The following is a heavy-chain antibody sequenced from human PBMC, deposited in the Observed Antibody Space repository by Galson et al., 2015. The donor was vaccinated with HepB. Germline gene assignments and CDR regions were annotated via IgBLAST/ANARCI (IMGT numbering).Heavy chain of an antibody. CDR2: IYGGGDT. J-gene: IGHJ4*02. Sequence: SLRLSCAASGLIVSNNYMTWVRQAPGKGLEWVSLIYGGGDTTYADSVRGRFTISRDNAKNSLYLQMNSLRAEDTAVYYCAREKIWSTIYPSSLDYWGQGTLVTVSS. CDR3: AREKIWSTIYPSSLDY. D-gene: IGHD3-9*01. CDR1: GLIVSNNY. V-gene: IGHV3-66*01.